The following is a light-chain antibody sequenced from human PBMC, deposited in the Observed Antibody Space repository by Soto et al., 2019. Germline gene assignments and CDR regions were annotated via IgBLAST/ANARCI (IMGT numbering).Light chain of an antibody. Sequence: EIVLTQSPGTLSLSPGDRVTLSCRASQSVSSNYLAWYQQKPGQAPRLLIYATSARATGIPDRFSGSGSGKDFTLTITRLEPEDSAMYYCQQYGDYNSPRYSFGQGTRLEI. J-gene: IGKJ2*03. CDR1: QSVSSNY. V-gene: IGKV3-20*01. CDR3: QQYGDYNSPRYS. CDR2: ATS.